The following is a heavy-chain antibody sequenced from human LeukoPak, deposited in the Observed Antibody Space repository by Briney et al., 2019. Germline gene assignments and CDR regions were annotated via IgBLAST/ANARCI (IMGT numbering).Heavy chain of an antibody. CDR3: ARDLYGDYVSDY. Sequence: GGSLRLSCAASGFTFSDYYMSWIRQAPGKGLEWVSYISSSGSTIYYADSVKARFTVSRDNAKNSLYLQMYTLRADDTAVYYCARDLYGDYVSDYWGQGTLVTVSS. J-gene: IGHJ4*02. CDR1: GFTFSDYY. D-gene: IGHD4-17*01. V-gene: IGHV3-11*04. CDR2: ISSSGSTI.